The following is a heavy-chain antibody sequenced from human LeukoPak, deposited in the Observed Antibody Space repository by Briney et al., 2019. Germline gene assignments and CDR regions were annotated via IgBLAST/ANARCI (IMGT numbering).Heavy chain of an antibody. CDR2: IYHSGST. Sequence: TSGTLSLTCAVSGGSISGSNWWSWVRQPPGKGLEWIGEIYHSGSTNYNPSLKSRVTISVDKSKNQFSLKLSSVTAADTAVYFCATCPIPVAGYYFDYWGQGTLVTVSS. J-gene: IGHJ4*02. D-gene: IGHD6-19*01. V-gene: IGHV4-4*02. CDR1: GGSISGSNW. CDR3: ATCPIPVAGYYFDY.